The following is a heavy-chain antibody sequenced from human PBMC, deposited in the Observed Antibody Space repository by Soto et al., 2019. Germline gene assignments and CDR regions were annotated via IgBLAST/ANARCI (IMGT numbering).Heavy chain of an antibody. J-gene: IGHJ4*02. CDR2: INTDGGST. D-gene: IGHD3-10*01. Sequence: EVQLVESGGGLVQPGGSLRLSCAVSGFTFSSFWMHWVRQAPGEGLVWVSRINTDGGSTSYADSVKGRFTISRDNAKNTLYLQMNSLRVEDTAMYYCAKRGVDTFGLSYWGQGTLVTVSS. CDR1: GFTFSSFW. CDR3: AKRGVDTFGLSY. V-gene: IGHV3-74*01.